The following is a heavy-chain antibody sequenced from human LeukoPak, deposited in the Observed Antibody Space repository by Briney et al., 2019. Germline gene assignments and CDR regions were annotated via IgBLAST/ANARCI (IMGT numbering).Heavy chain of an antibody. CDR2: ISVYGAST. Sequence: GGSLRLSCEASGFTFSSYALSWVRQAPGKGLEWVSAISVYGASTYYADSVKGRFTISRDNSKNTLNLQMNSLRAEDTAIYYCAKEYCSGGNCYSFFDSWGQGTLVTVSP. CDR1: GFTFSSYA. V-gene: IGHV3-23*01. D-gene: IGHD2-15*01. CDR3: AKEYCSGGNCYSFFDS. J-gene: IGHJ4*02.